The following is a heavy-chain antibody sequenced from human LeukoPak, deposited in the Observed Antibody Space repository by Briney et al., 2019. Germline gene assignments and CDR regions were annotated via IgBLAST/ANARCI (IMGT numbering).Heavy chain of an antibody. CDR1: GFTFSNFW. CDR2: ISSSGSTI. V-gene: IGHV3-11*01. D-gene: IGHD5-24*01. J-gene: IGHJ3*02. Sequence: GGSLRLSCAASGFTFSNFWMSWVRQAPGKGLEWVSYISSSGSTIYYADSVKGRFTTSRDNAKNSLYLQMNSLRAEDTAVYYCAKVLDGFRDAFDIWGQGTMVTVSS. CDR3: AKVLDGFRDAFDI.